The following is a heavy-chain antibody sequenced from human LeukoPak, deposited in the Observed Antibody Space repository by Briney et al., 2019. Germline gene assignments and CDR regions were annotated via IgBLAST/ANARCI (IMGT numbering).Heavy chain of an antibody. V-gene: IGHV4-4*02. Sequence: KTSGTLSLTCAVSGGSIFSTNWWSWVRQPPGKGLEWIGSIYYSGSTYYNPSLKSRVTISVDTSKNQFSLNLTSVTAADTAVYYCARFTPQGYGWGGYNRFDPWGQGTLVTVSS. D-gene: IGHD3-16*01. CDR3: ARFTPQGYGWGGYNRFDP. CDR2: IYYSGST. J-gene: IGHJ5*02. CDR1: GGSIFSTNW.